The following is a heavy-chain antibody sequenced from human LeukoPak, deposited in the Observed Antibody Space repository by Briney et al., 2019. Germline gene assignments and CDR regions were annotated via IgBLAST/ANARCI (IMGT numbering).Heavy chain of an antibody. CDR2: ISGSGGST. Sequence: PGGSLRLSCAASGFTFSSYAMSWVRQAPGKGLEWVSAISGSGGSTYYADSVKGRFTISRDNSKNTLYLQMNSLRAEDTAVHYCAKREDYDHDFDYWGQGTLVTVSS. D-gene: IGHD4-17*01. CDR1: GFTFSSYA. V-gene: IGHV3-23*01. J-gene: IGHJ4*02. CDR3: AKREDYDHDFDY.